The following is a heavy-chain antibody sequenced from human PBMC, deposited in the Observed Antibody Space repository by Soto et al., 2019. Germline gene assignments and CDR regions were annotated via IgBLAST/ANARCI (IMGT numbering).Heavy chain of an antibody. CDR1: GVTVSSNY. CDR2: IYSGGST. CDR3: ARYCSGGSCYKKNQDEYNWFDP. Sequence: PGGSLRLSCAASGVTVSSNYMSWVRQAPGKGLEWVSVIYSGGSTYYADSVKGRFTISRDNSKNTLYLQMNSLRAEDTAVYYCARYCSGGSCYKKNQDEYNWFDPWGQGTLVTVSS. D-gene: IGHD2-15*01. J-gene: IGHJ5*02. V-gene: IGHV3-53*01.